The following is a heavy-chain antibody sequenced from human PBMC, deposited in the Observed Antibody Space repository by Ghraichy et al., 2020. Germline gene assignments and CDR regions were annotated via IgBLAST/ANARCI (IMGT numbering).Heavy chain of an antibody. V-gene: IGHV1-46*01. J-gene: IGHJ6*02. CDR2: INVSGGGT. CDR3: AHNGGYCIGGSCLGMDV. Sequence: ASVKVSCKASGYNFISYYMHWVREAPGQGLEWMGLINVSGGGTTYAQKFQGRVTMTSDTSTSTVYMQLSSLRSEDTAVYYCAHNGGYCIGGSCLGMDVWGQGTTVIVSS. D-gene: IGHD2-15*01. CDR1: GYNFISYY.